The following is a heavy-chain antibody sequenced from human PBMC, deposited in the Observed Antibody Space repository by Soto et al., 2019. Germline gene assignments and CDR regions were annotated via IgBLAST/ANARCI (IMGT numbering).Heavy chain of an antibody. D-gene: IGHD1-7*01. Sequence: GGSLRLSCSASGFTFLSYAMHWVRQAPGKGLEYVSAIGSNVGSTYYADSVKGRFTISRDNSKNTLYLQMSSLRAEDTAMYYCVTNQDWNYASGDAFDIWGQGTMVTVSS. CDR1: GFTFLSYA. J-gene: IGHJ3*02. CDR3: VTNQDWNYASGDAFDI. V-gene: IGHV3-64D*06. CDR2: IGSNVGST.